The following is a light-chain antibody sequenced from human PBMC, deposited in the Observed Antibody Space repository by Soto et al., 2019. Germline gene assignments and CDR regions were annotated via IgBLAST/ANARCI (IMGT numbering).Light chain of an antibody. Sequence: EIVLTQSPGTLSLSPGERATLSCRASQSVSSRSLAWYQQKPGQAPRLLIYGASSRATGIPDRFSGSGSGTDLTLTISRLEPEDLAVYYCQQYGSSPWTFGQGPKVEIK. J-gene: IGKJ1*01. V-gene: IGKV3-20*01. CDR1: QSVSSRS. CDR3: QQYGSSPWT. CDR2: GAS.